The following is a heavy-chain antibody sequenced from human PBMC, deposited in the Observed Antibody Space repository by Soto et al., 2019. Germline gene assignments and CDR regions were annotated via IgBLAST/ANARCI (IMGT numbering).Heavy chain of an antibody. Sequence: GGSLRLSCAASGFTFSSYGMHWVRQAPGKGLEWVAVIWYDGSNKYYADSVKGRFTISRDNSKNTLYLQMNSLRAEDTAVYYCAGGAIYSANYLNWFDPWGQGTLVTVSS. CDR2: IWYDGSNK. CDR3: AGGAIYSANYLNWFDP. D-gene: IGHD1-26*01. CDR1: GFTFSSYG. V-gene: IGHV3-33*01. J-gene: IGHJ5*02.